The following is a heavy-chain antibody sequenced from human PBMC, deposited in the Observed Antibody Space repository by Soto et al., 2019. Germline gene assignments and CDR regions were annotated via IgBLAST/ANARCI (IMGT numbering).Heavy chain of an antibody. CDR1: GGSISSSSYY. CDR2: IFYSGST. D-gene: IGHD2-15*01. CDR3: ARHLTYCSAGSCYSDFPYYGMDV. V-gene: IGHV4-39*01. Sequence: QLQLQESGPGLVKPSETLSLTCTVSGGSISSSSYYWGWIRQPPGKGLEWIGSIFYSGSTYYNPSLKSRVTISVETSKNQFSRKLSSVTAADTAVYYCARHLTYCSAGSCYSDFPYYGMDVWGQGTTVTVSS. J-gene: IGHJ6*02.